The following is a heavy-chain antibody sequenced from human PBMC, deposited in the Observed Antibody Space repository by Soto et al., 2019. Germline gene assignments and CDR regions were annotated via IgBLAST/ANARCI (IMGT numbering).Heavy chain of an antibody. CDR1: GVTFSSYA. CDR2: IIPIFGTA. CDR3: ARGWGVVVPCFDY. V-gene: IGHV1-69*13. J-gene: IGHJ4*02. D-gene: IGHD2-2*01. Sequence: ASLKVSCKASGVTFSSYAISWVRQAPGQGLEWMGGIIPIFGTADYAQKFQGRVTITADESTSTAYMELSSLRSEDTAVYYCARGWGVVVPCFDYWGQGTLVTVSS.